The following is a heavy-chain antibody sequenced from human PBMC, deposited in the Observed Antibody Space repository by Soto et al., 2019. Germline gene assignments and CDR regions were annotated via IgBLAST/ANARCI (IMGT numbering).Heavy chain of an antibody. V-gene: IGHV3-33*01. Sequence: GGSLRLSCAASGFTFSSYGMHWVRQAPGKGLEWVAVIWYDGSNKYYADTVKGRFTISRDNSKNTLYLQMNSLRAEDTAVYFCARESRHYYDSSGYYYELPYWGQGTLVTVSS. CDR3: ARESRHYYDSSGYYYELPY. CDR1: GFTFSSYG. D-gene: IGHD3-22*01. CDR2: IWYDGSNK. J-gene: IGHJ4*02.